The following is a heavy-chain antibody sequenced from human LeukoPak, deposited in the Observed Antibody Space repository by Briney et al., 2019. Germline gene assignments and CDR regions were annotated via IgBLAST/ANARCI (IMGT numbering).Heavy chain of an antibody. CDR1: GYTFTNYA. J-gene: IGHJ4*02. CDR3: ARVSRRWSPIGSLDY. CDR2: IIPIFGTA. Sequence: ASVKVSCKASGYTFTNYAISWVRQAPGQGLEWMGGIIPIFGTANYAQKFQGRVTITADESTSTAYMELSSLRSEDTAVYYCARVSRRWSPIGSLDYWGQGTLVTVSS. D-gene: IGHD2-15*01. V-gene: IGHV1-69*13.